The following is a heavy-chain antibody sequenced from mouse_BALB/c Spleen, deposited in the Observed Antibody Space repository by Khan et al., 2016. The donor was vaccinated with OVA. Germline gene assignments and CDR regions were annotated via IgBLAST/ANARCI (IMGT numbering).Heavy chain of an antibody. D-gene: IGHD1-1*01. J-gene: IGHJ3*01. CDR1: GYTFTNYI. CDR3: ARDCGSSFWFAY. V-gene: IGHV1S136*01. CDR2: INPYNDGT. Sequence: EVQLKQSGPELVKPGASVMMSCKASGYTFTNYIIHWVKQKPGQGLEWIGYINPYNDGTKYNEKFKGKATLTSAKSSSTAHMELSGLNFECSAASYCARDCGSSFWFAYWGQGTLVTVSA.